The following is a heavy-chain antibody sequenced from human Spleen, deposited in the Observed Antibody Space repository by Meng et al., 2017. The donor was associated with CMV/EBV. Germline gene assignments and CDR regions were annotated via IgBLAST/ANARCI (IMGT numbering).Heavy chain of an antibody. D-gene: IGHD1-1*01. CDR1: VASIPHGCYY. CDR3: AKTDSREGGFDS. CDR2: IYFSGVT. Sequence: TVSVASIPHGCYYWRWIRQHPERGLEWIGFIYFSGVTYYNPSLKSRITISVDASKRQFFLKLNSVTAADTAVYYCAKTDSREGGFDSWGQGTLVTVSS. V-gene: IGHV4-31*03. J-gene: IGHJ4*02.